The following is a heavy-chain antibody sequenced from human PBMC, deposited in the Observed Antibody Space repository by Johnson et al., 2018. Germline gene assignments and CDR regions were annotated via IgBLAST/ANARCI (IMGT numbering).Heavy chain of an antibody. CDR2: ISYDGSNK. CDR3: ARAGYSSSWYAYGMDV. J-gene: IGHJ6*02. Sequence: QVQLQESGGGVVQPGRSLRLSCAASGFTFSSYGIHWVRQAPGKGLEWVEVISYDGSNKYFADSVKGRFTISSDNSKNTLYLQMNSLRAEDTAVYYCARAGYSSSWYAYGMDVWGQGTTVTVSS. V-gene: IGHV3-33*05. D-gene: IGHD6-13*01. CDR1: GFTFSSYG.